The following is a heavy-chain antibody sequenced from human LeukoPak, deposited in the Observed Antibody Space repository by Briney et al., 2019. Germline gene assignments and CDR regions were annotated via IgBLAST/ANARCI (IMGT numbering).Heavy chain of an antibody. CDR3: ASLYGSYYDFWSGDY. D-gene: IGHD3-3*01. Sequence: GGSPRLSCAASGFTFSSYSMNWVRQAPGKGLEGGSSISSSSSYIYYADSVKRRFTISRDDAKNSLYLQMNSLRAEDTAVYYCASLYGSYYDFWSGDYWGQGTLVTVSS. J-gene: IGHJ4*02. CDR2: ISSSSSYI. CDR1: GFTFSSYS. V-gene: IGHV3-21*01.